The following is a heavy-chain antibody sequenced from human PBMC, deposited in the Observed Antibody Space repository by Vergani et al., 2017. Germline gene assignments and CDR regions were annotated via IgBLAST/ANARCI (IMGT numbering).Heavy chain of an antibody. J-gene: IGHJ5*02. D-gene: IGHD6-13*01. CDR2: ISYHGSNK. V-gene: IGHV3-30*18. CDR3: AKDRVPDGYSSSWYPDH. CDR1: GFTFSTYG. Sequence: QVRLVESGGGVVQPGRSLRLSCAASGFTFSTYGMHWVRQAPGKGLEWVAVISYHGSNKYYADSVKGRFTISRDNSKNTLDLQMNSLRTEDTAVYYCAKDRVPDGYSSSWYPDHWGQGTLVTVSS.